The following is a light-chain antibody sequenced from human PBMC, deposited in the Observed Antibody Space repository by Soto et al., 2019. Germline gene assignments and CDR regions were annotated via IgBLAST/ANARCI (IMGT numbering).Light chain of an antibody. Sequence: QSALTQPPSASGSPGQSVTISCTGTSSDVGGYNYVSWYQQHPGKAPKLMIYEVSKRPSGVPDRFSGSKSGNTATLTVSGLKAEDEADYYCSSYAGSKVFGGGTKLTVL. V-gene: IGLV2-8*01. CDR2: EVS. CDR3: SSYAGSKV. CDR1: SSDVGGYNY. J-gene: IGLJ2*01.